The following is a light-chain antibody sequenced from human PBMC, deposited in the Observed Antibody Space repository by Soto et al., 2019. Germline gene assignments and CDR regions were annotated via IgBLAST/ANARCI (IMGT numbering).Light chain of an antibody. J-gene: IGKJ1*01. CDR3: PQYNSYWT. V-gene: IGKV1-5*03. Sequence: DIQMTQSPSTLSASVGDRVTITCRASQSISSWLAWYQQKPGKAPKVLIYKASSLESGVPSRFSGSGSGTEFTLTINSLQPDDSATYYCPQYNSYWTFGQGTKVEIK. CDR2: KAS. CDR1: QSISSW.